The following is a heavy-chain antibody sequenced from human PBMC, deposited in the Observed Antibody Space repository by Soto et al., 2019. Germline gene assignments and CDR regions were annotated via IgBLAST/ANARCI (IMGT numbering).Heavy chain of an antibody. J-gene: IGHJ4*02. CDR2: ISGSGGST. Sequence: TSVLSGFPFNSYAMVRVSHAPGRELEGVSAISGSGGSTYYADSVKGRFTISRDNSNNTLYLQMNSLRDEHTAVYYCAKHLYMVYCSGASCYPLFDCWGQGALVT. CDR3: AKHLYMVYCSGASCYPLFDC. D-gene: IGHD2-15*01. CDR1: GFPFNSYA. V-gene: IGHV3-23*01.